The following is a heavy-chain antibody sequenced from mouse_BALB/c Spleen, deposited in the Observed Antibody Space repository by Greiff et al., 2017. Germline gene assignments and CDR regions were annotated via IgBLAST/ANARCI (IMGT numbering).Heavy chain of an antibody. V-gene: IGHV1-69*02. CDR1: GYTFTSYW. D-gene: IGHD2-14*01. Sequence: QVQLQQPGAELVRPGASVKLSCKASGYTFTSYWINWVKQRPGQGLEWIGNIYPSDSYTNYNQKFKDKATLTVDKSSSTAYMQLSSPTSEDSAVYYCTRSEGSYRYYFDYWGQGTTLTVSS. CDR2: IYPSDSYT. J-gene: IGHJ2*01. CDR3: TRSEGSYRYYFDY.